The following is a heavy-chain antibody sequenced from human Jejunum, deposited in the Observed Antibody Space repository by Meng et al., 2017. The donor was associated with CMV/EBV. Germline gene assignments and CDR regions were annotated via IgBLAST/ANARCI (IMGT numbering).Heavy chain of an antibody. V-gene: IGHV2-5*02. CDR3: VHRYSSSSGQVS. D-gene: IGHD6-6*01. CDR2: IHGGGGK. J-gene: IGHJ5*02. Sequence: QITLKESGPTLVKPTPTLTLTCTFSGFSLTTNVESVGWIRQPPGKALEWLALIHGGGGKQYSPSLQSRLTATRDTSKNQVVLTMTNMDPVDTATYYCVHRYSSSSGQVSWGQGTLVTVSS. CDR1: GFSLTTNVES.